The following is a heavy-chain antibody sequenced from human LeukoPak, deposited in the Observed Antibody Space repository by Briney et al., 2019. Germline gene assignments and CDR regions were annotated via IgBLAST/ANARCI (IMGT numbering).Heavy chain of an antibody. V-gene: IGHV1-2*02. D-gene: IGHD3-3*01. J-gene: IGHJ4*02. CDR2: INPNSGGT. CDR3: ARGVLLRFLEWLLHLDY. Sequence: ASVKVSCKAPGYIFTAYYMHWVRQAPGQGLEWMGWINPNSGGTSYAQKFQGRVTMTRDTSISTAYMELSRLRSDDTAVYYCARGVLLRFLEWLLHLDYWGQGTLVTVSS. CDR1: GYIFTAYY.